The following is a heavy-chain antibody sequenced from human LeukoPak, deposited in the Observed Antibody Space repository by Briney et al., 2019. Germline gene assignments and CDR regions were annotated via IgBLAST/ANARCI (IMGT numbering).Heavy chain of an antibody. V-gene: IGHV1-8*01. CDR1: GYTFTSYD. D-gene: IGHD6-19*01. Sequence: ASVKVSCKASGYTFTSYDINWVRRATGQGLEWMGWMNPNSGNTGYAQKFQGRVTMTRNTSISTAYMELSSLRSEDTAVYYCASNSYSSGWYSYYYYGMDVWGQGTTVTVSS. CDR3: ASNSYSSGWYSYYYYGMDV. CDR2: MNPNSGNT. J-gene: IGHJ6*02.